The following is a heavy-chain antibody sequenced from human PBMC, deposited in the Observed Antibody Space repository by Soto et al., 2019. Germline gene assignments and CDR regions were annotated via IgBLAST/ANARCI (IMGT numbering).Heavy chain of an antibody. CDR3: AKDFGWELQLSHPYYNSGMDV. CDR2: MSFDGSNK. J-gene: IGHJ6*02. Sequence: QVQLVESGGGVVQPGRSLRLSCAASGFTFRSYGMHWVRQAPGKGLEWVALMSFDGSNKYYADSVRGRFTISSDNSKSTLYLQMDILRPEDTAVYYCAKDFGWELQLSHPYYNSGMDVWGQGTTVTVSS. CDR1: GFTFRSYG. D-gene: IGHD1-1*01. V-gene: IGHV3-30*18.